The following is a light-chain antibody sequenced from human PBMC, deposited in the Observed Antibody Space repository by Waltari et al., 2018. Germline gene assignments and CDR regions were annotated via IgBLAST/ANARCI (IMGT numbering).Light chain of an antibody. J-gene: IGLJ2*01. V-gene: IGLV2-14*01. CDR2: DVS. CDR3: SSYTSSSTSYVV. CDR1: SSDVGGYNY. Sequence: SALTQPASVSGSPGQSITISCTGTSSDVGGYNYVSWYQQHPGKAPKLMIYDVSKRPSGVSNRFSGSKSGNTASLTISGLQAEDEADYYCSSYTSSSTSYVVFGGGTKLTVL.